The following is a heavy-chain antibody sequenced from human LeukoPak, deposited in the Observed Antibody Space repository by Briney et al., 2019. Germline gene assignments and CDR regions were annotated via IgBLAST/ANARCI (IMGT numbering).Heavy chain of an antibody. V-gene: IGHV3-23*01. J-gene: IGHJ4*02. CDR2: ISGSGSTT. CDR3: AKSSPPPINY. Sequence: GGSPRLSCAASGFTFSSYGMTWVRQAPGKGLEWVSAISGSGSTTYYADSVKGRFTISRDNSKNTLYLQVNSLRAEDTAVYYCAKSSPPPINYWGQGTLVTVSS. CDR1: GFTFSSYG. D-gene: IGHD1-14*01.